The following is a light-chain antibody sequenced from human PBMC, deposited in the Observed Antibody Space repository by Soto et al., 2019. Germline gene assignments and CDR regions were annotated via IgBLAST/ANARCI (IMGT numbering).Light chain of an antibody. CDR2: DAS. J-gene: IGKJ5*01. CDR1: QSVSSY. CDR3: HQRSNWPPIT. V-gene: IGKV3-11*01. Sequence: EIVLTQSPVTLSLSPGERATLSCRASQSVSSYLAWYQQKPGQAPRLLIYDASNRATGIPARFSGSGSGTDYILTIDSIEPEDFAVYYCHQRSNWPPITFGQGTRLEIK.